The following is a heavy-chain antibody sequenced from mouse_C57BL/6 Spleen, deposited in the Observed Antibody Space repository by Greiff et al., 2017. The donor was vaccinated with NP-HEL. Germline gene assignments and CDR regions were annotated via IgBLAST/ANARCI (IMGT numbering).Heavy chain of an antibody. V-gene: IGHV1-80*01. Sequence: VQLQQSGAELVKPGASVKISCKASGYAFSSYWMNWVKQRPGKGLGWIGQIYPGDGDTNYNGKFKGKATLTADKSSSTAYMQLSSLTSEDSAVYFCAREGEWYQFAYWGQGTLVTVSA. CDR1: GYAFSSYW. D-gene: IGHD2-1*01. CDR3: AREGEWYQFAY. J-gene: IGHJ3*01. CDR2: IYPGDGDT.